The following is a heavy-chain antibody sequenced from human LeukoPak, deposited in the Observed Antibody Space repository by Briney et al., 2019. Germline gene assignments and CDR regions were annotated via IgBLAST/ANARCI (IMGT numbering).Heavy chain of an antibody. CDR1: GYTFTGYY. D-gene: IGHD2-21*02. CDR3: ARDLFPTTARNIHSYYMDV. Sequence: ASVKVSCKASGYTFTGYYIHWVRQAPGQGLEWMGWINPNSGGTNYAQNFQGRVTMTRDASLRTAYVELSRLRSDDTAVYYCARDLFPTTARNIHSYYMDVWGKGTTVTVSS. J-gene: IGHJ6*03. CDR2: INPNSGGT. V-gene: IGHV1-2*02.